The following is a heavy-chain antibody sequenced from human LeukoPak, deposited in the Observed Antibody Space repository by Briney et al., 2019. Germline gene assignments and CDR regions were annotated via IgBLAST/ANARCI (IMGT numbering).Heavy chain of an antibody. CDR1: GGSISGYY. D-gene: IGHD4-11*01. CDR3: ARHKALHKGDAFDI. J-gene: IGHJ3*02. CDR2: IHYTGRA. Sequence: TSETLSLTCTVSGGSISGYYWIWIRQPPGKGLEWIAYIHYTGRANYSPSLKSRATISVDTSKNQFSLRLSSVTTADTGVYYCARHKALHKGDAFDIWGQGTMVTVSS. V-gene: IGHV4-59*08.